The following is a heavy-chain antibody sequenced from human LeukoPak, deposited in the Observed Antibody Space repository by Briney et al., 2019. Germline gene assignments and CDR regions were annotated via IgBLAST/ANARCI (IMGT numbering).Heavy chain of an antibody. CDR2: VYASGTT. D-gene: IGHD2-21*01. V-gene: IGHV4-4*07. CDR1: GASVSTYF. Sequence: SETLSLTCTVSGASVSTYFWSWIRRPAGKTMEWIGRVYASGTTYYNPSLRSRVTLSIDTSKNQFSLSLNSVTAADTAVYYCAKTHCGGGSCDKFDSWGQGILVTVSS. CDR3: AKTHCGGGSCDKFDS. J-gene: IGHJ5*01.